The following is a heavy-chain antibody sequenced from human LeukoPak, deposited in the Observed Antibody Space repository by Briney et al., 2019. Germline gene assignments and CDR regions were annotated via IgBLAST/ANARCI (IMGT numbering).Heavy chain of an antibody. CDR2: ISDNGGST. CDR1: GFTFNIYT. Sequence: RPGGSLRLSCAASGFTFNIYTMSWVRQAPGKGLEWVSIISDNGGSTYYADSVKGRFTISRDNAKNSLFLQMNSLRGEDTAVYYCARGVYAFDIWGQGTMVTVSS. CDR3: ARGVYAFDI. V-gene: IGHV3-23*01. J-gene: IGHJ3*02.